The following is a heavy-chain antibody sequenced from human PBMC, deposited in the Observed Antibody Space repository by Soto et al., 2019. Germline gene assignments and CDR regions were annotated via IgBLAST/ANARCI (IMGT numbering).Heavy chain of an antibody. Sequence: QLQLQESGSGLVKPSQTLSLTCAVSGGSISSGGYSWSWIRQPPGKGLEWIGYIYHSGSTYYNPSLKSRVTISVDRSKNQFSLKLSSVTAADTAVYYCARARGDYYDSSGYYYFDYWGQGTLVTVSS. D-gene: IGHD3-22*01. CDR3: ARARGDYYDSSGYYYFDY. J-gene: IGHJ4*02. V-gene: IGHV4-30-2*01. CDR1: GGSISSGGYS. CDR2: IYHSGST.